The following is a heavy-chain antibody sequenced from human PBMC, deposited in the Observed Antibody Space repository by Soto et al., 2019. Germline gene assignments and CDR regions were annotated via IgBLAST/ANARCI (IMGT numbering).Heavy chain of an antibody. CDR3: ARGHQIILRYFDSRGGGYFDY. D-gene: IGHD3-9*01. J-gene: IGHJ4*02. V-gene: IGHV4-39*01. CDR2: IYYSGST. CDR1: GGSISSSSYY. Sequence: PWETLSLTCTVSGGSISSSSYYWGWIRQPPGKGLEWIGSIYYSGSTYYNPSLKSRVTISVDTSKNQFSLKLSSVTAADTAVYYCARGHQIILRYFDSRGGGYFDYWGQGTLVTVSS.